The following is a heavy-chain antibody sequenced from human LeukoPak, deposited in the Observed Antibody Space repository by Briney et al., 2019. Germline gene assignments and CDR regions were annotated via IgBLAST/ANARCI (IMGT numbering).Heavy chain of an antibody. CDR3: AKVQDSGGYYPYFDY. Sequence: GGSLRLFCAGSGFTFGYYAMSWVRQAPGEGLEWVSTISGSGDSTYYADSFKRRFTISRDTSKDTLYLQINTLRADDTAVYYCAKVQDSGGYYPYFDYWGQGTLVTVSS. CDR2: ISGSGDST. V-gene: IGHV3-23*01. CDR1: GFTFGYYA. D-gene: IGHD3-22*01. J-gene: IGHJ4*02.